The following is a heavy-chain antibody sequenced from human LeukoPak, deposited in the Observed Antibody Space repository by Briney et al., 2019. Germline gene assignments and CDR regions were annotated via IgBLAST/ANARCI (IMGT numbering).Heavy chain of an antibody. CDR2: IYPRDSDT. V-gene: IGHV5-51*01. D-gene: IGHD2-15*01. CDR3: VRGIVAGHYYFYYGRAV. J-gene: IGHJ6*02. Sequence: GESLKTSNKGSGYSCTSYWIGLVRQMPGKGLELVGIIYPRDSDTRYSPSYQGQLTISADKYNNTDYPQKSRLSAPDTAMYYCVRGIVAGHYYFYYGRAVWGQETTVSVPS. CDR1: GYSCTSYW.